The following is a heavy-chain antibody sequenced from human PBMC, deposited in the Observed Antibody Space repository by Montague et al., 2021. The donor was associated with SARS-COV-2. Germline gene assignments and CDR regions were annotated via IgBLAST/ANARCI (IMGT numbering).Heavy chain of an antibody. CDR1: GFTFNTYN. V-gene: IGHV3-21*01. CDR2: ISTSSLYI. J-gene: IGHJ3*01. CDR3: ARAHSGSYSVGGDAFDL. Sequence: SLRLSCAASGFTFNTYNMNWVRQAPGKGLEWVPSISTSSLYIYYTDSVKGRFTVASANAKNSVFLEMNSLRVEDTAVYYCARAHSGSYSVGGDAFDLWGRGTMVTVSS. D-gene: IGHD5/OR15-5a*01.